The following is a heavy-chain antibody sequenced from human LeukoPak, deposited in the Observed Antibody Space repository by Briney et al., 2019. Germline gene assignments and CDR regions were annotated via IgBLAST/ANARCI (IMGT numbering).Heavy chain of an antibody. Sequence: GGSLRLSCVASGFTFDDYGMSWVRQAPGKGLEWVSGINWNGGSTGYADSVQGRFTMSRDNAKNSLYLQVNSLRAEDTAFYFCTSEVGSGWYTGSVYWGQGTLVTVSS. CDR3: TSEVGSGWYTGSVY. J-gene: IGHJ4*02. D-gene: IGHD6-19*01. V-gene: IGHV3-20*04. CDR1: GFTFDDYG. CDR2: INWNGGST.